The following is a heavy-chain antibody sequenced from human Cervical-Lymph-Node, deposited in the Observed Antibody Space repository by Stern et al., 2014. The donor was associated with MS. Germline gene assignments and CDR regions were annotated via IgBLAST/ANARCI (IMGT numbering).Heavy chain of an antibody. J-gene: IGHJ4*02. V-gene: IGHV1-24*01. Sequence: QVQLVQSGAEVKKPGASVTVSCNVAGHPLSELAMNWLRKLPPRGIARKGQFDPEVGETDHANQFQDSLRMTHDRSPGTDYLPLTALRSEDTAVYYCATDRGVKWGPGTLVTVSS. D-gene: IGHD3-10*01. CDR1: GHPLSELA. CDR3: ATDRGVK. CDR2: FDPEVGET.